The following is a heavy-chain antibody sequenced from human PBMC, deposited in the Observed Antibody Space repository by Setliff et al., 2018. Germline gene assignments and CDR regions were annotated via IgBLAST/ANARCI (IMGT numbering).Heavy chain of an antibody. Sequence: GASVKVSCKASGYTFTSYGVSWVRQAPGQGLEWMGWINAANGNTKYSQKFQGRVTITRDTSASTVYMELSSLRYEDTAVFYCASADVVVAPWGQGTLVTVSS. CDR3: ASADVVVAP. CDR2: INAANGNT. D-gene: IGHD2-21*01. J-gene: IGHJ4*02. CDR1: GYTFTSYG. V-gene: IGHV1-18*01.